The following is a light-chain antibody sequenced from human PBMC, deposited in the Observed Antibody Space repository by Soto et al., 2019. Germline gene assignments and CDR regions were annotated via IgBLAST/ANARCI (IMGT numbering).Light chain of an antibody. J-gene: IGKJ2*01. V-gene: IGKV3-20*01. CDR3: QQYASSPRT. Sequence: EIVLTQSPGTLSLSPGERATLSCRASESVDSNFLAWYQQKPGQAPRLLVYATARRATGIPDRFSGSGSGTDFTLTISRLEPEDFAVYYCQQYASSPRTFGQGTKLEIK. CDR1: ESVDSNF. CDR2: ATA.